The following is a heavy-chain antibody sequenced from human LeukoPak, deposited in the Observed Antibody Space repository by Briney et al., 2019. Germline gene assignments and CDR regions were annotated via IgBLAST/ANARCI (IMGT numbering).Heavy chain of an antibody. Sequence: GSLRLSCAASGFTFSSYAMHWVRQAPGKGLEWVAVISYDGSNKYYADSVKGRFTISRDNSKNTLYLQMNSLRAEDTAVYYCARDGDSSGYNWFDPWGQGTLVTVSS. CDR3: ARDGDSSGYNWFDP. V-gene: IGHV3-30*04. CDR1: GFTFSSYA. J-gene: IGHJ5*02. CDR2: ISYDGSNK. D-gene: IGHD3-22*01.